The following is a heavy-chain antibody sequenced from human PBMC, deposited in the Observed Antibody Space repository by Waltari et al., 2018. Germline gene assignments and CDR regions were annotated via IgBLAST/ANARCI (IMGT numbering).Heavy chain of an antibody. CDR3: ATPTAAAHAFDI. CDR2: IYYSGRT. CDR1: GGSISSSSYY. Sequence: QLQLQESGPGLVKPSETLSLTCTVSGGSISSSSYYWGWILQPPGKGLEWIGSIYYSGRTYYNPSLKSRVTISVDTSKNQFSLKLSSVTAADTAVYYCATPTAAAHAFDIWGQGTMVTVSS. J-gene: IGHJ3*02. D-gene: IGHD6-13*01. V-gene: IGHV4-39*07.